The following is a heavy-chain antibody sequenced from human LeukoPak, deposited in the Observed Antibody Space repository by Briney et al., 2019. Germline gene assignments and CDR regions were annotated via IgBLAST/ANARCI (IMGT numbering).Heavy chain of an antibody. J-gene: IGHJ4*02. D-gene: IGHD3-22*01. CDR2: ITWNGAST. CDR3: ARDLLYVASSGYYPFDY. CDR1: GFTFDDYG. Sequence: SGGSLRLSCAASGFTFDDYGMNWVRQAPGKGLEWVSGITWNGASTGYTDSVKGRFTISRDNAKNSLYLQMNSLRAEDTALYYCARDLLYVASSGYYPFDYWGQGTLVTVSS. V-gene: IGHV3-20*04.